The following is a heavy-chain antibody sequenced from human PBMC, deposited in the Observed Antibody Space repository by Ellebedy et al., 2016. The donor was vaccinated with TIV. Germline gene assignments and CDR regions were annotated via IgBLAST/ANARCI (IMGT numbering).Heavy chain of an antibody. CDR1: GYSFISYW. CDR2: IHPCDSYT. J-gene: IGHJ4*02. D-gene: IGHD6-19*01. V-gene: IGHV5-51*01. CDR3: ARGDRGSGWYWDK. Sequence: PGGSLRLSCKGSGYSFISYWIGWGRQMPGKGLEWMGYIHPCDSYTRYSPSFQGQVTISVNKSISTAYLQWSSLKASDTAIYYSARGDRGSGWYWDKWGQGTLVTVSS.